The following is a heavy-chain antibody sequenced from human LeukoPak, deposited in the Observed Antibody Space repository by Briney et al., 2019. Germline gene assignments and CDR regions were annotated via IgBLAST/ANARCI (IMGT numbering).Heavy chain of an antibody. CDR3: ASAITMVRGVIRMFYWFDP. V-gene: IGHV4-39*07. D-gene: IGHD3-10*01. CDR2: IYYSGST. CDR1: GGSISSSSSH. J-gene: IGHJ5*02. Sequence: SETLSLTCTVSGGSISSSSSHWGWIRQPPGKGLEWIGSIYYSGSTYHNPSLKSRVTISVDTSKNQFSLRLSSVTAADTAVYYCASAITMVRGVIRMFYWFDPWGQGILVTVSS.